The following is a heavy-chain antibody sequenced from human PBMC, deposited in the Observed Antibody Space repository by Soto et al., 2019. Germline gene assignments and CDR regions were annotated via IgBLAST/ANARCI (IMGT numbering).Heavy chain of an antibody. J-gene: IGHJ6*02. CDR2: IKQDGSEK. V-gene: IGHV3-7*05. CDR3: ARYRGPPLYYYGSGYYYYGMDV. D-gene: IGHD3-10*01. CDR1: GFTFSSYW. Sequence: GGSLRLSCAASGFTFSSYWMSWVRQAPGKGLEWVANIKQDGSEKYYVDSVKGRFTISRDNAKNSLYLQMNSLRAEDTAVYYCARYRGPPLYYYGSGYYYYGMDVWGQGTTVTVSS.